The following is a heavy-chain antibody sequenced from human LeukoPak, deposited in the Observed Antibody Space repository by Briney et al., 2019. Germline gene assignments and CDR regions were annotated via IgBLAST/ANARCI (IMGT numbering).Heavy chain of an antibody. J-gene: IGHJ5*02. CDR1: GDSVSSKSAA. CDR2: TYYRSKWYN. Sequence: SQTLSLTCAISGDSVSSKSAAWNWIRQSPSRGLEWLGRTYYRSKWYNDYAVSVKSRITINPDTSKNQFSLQLNSVTPEDTAVYYCARGDCSSTSCSDWFDPWGQGTLVTVSS. V-gene: IGHV6-1*01. CDR3: ARGDCSSTSCSDWFDP. D-gene: IGHD2-2*01.